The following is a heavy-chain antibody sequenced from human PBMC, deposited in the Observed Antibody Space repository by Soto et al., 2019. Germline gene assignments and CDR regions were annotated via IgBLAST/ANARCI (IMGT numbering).Heavy chain of an antibody. CDR3: ARESRGSGWIFDY. D-gene: IGHD6-19*01. CDR1: GYTFTDHV. J-gene: IGHJ4*02. V-gene: IGHV1-18*01. CDR2: ISPDNGNT. Sequence: QVQLVQSGPEVKKPGASVKVPCKASGYTFTDHVVSWVRLAPGQGLEWMGWISPDNGNTNYAQKFQGRVTMTRDTSTSTAYMELRSLRSDDTAVFYCARESRGSGWIFDYWGQGTLVTVSS.